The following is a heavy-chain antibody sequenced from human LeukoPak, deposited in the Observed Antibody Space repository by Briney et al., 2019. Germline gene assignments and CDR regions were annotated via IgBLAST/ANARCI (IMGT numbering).Heavy chain of an antibody. CDR3: AKYKQRLAFDAIDI. CDR1: GFPLSSYA. CDR2: ISGSGGST. D-gene: IGHD6-25*01. V-gene: IGHV3-23*01. Sequence: QPGGSLRLSCAASGFPLSSYAMSWVRQAPGKGLEGVSAISGSGGSTYYVDCVKGRSTISRDNPKNPMYIQMTSLRAEDTAVYYCAKYKQRLAFDAIDIWGQGTMVTVSS. J-gene: IGHJ3*02.